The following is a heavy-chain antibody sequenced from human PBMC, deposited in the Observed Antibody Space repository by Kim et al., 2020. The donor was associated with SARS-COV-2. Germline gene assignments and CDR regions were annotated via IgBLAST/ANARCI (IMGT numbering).Heavy chain of an antibody. J-gene: IGHJ6*01. Sequence: SETLSLTCTVSGGSISRYYWSWIRQPPGKGLEWIGYIHYSGSTTCIPSLKSRVTMSVDTSKNRFSLRLSSVTAADTAVYYCAKYSGSASYFYYYGMDV. CDR2: IHYSGST. CDR3: AKYSGSASYFYYYGMDV. CDR1: GGSISRYY. D-gene: IGHD3-10*01. V-gene: IGHV4-59*08.